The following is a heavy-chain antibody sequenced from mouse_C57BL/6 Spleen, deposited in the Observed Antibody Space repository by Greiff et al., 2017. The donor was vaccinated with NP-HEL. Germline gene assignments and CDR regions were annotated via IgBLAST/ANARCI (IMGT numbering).Heavy chain of an antibody. CDR1: GFPITSGYY. Sequence: VKLQESGPGLVKPSQSLFLTCSITGFPITSGYYWIWIRQSPGKPLEWMGYITHSGETFYNPSLQSPISITRETSKNQFFLQLNSVTTEDTAMYYCAGDPYYSNYDYYFDYWGQGTTLTVSS. CDR2: ITHSGET. V-gene: IGHV12-3*01. J-gene: IGHJ2*01. CDR3: AGDPYYSNYDYYFDY. D-gene: IGHD2-5*01.